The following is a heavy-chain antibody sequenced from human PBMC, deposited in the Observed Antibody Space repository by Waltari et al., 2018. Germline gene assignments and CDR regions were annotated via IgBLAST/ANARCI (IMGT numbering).Heavy chain of an antibody. J-gene: IGHJ4*02. CDR1: GDSVNNTSYY. CDR3: ARGGPSLF. CDR2: VYHGGIS. V-gene: IGHV4-39*07. D-gene: IGHD3-16*01. Sequence: QLRLQESGPGVVRPSETLSLPCTVSGDSVNNTSYYWGWLRQAPKKGLEWIGSVYHGGISYHNPSLKSRVTISVDTSRNQFSLRLTSVTAADTAIYYCARGGPSLFWGQGTLVTVSS.